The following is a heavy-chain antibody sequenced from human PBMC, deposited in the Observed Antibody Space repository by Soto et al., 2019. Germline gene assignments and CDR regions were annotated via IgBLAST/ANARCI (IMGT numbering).Heavy chain of an antibody. J-gene: IGHJ6*02. CDR1: GGTFSSYA. Sequence: QVQLVQSGAEVKKPGSSVKVSCKASGGTFSSYAISWVRQAPGQGLEWMGGIIPIFGTANYAQKFQGRVTITADESTSTAYMELSSLRSEDTAVYYCARGPAASEGSDYYGMDVWGQGTTVTVSS. CDR3: ARGPAASEGSDYYGMDV. V-gene: IGHV1-69*01. CDR2: IIPIFGTA. D-gene: IGHD2-2*01.